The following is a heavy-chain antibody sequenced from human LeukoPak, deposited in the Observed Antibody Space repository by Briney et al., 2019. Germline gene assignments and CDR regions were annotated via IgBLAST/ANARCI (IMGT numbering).Heavy chain of an antibody. Sequence: GASVKVSCKASGYTFTSYYMHWVRQAPGQGLKWMGIINPSGGSTSYAQKFQGRVTMTRDMSTSTVYMELSSPRSEDTAVYYCASERGRGGGAFDIWGQGTMVTVSS. D-gene: IGHD1-1*01. CDR1: GYTFTSYY. CDR2: INPSGGST. CDR3: ASERGRGGGAFDI. V-gene: IGHV1-46*01. J-gene: IGHJ3*02.